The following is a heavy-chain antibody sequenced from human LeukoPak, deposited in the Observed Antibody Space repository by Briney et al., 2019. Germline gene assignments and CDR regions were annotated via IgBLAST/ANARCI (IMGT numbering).Heavy chain of an antibody. CDR1: GFTVSSNY. D-gene: IGHD6-6*01. Sequence: GGSLRLSCAASGFTVSSNYMSWVRQAPGKGLEWVSVIYSGGSTYYADSVKGRFIISRDNSNNTMYLQMNSLGAEDTAVYYCARDKGAARIPRIYYGMDVWGQGTTVTVSS. CDR3: ARDKGAARIPRIYYGMDV. J-gene: IGHJ6*02. CDR2: IYSGGST. V-gene: IGHV3-66*02.